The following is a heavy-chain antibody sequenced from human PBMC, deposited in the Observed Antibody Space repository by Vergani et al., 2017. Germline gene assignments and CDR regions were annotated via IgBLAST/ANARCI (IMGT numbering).Heavy chain of an antibody. CDR3: ARSGGIFCSSVSCYPYYFDY. V-gene: IGHV3-48*03. Sequence: EVQLLESGGGLVQPGGSLRLSCAASGFTFSSYAMSWVRQAPGKGLEWISYISSGGTTIYYADSVKGRFTISRDNAKNSLYLQMNSLRAEDTAVYYCARSGGIFCSSVSCYPYYFDYWGQGTLVTVSS. CDR1: GFTFSSYA. CDR2: ISSGGTTI. D-gene: IGHD2-2*01. J-gene: IGHJ4*02.